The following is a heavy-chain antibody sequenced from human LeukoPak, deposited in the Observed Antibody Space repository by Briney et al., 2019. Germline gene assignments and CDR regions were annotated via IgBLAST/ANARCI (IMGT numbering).Heavy chain of an antibody. CDR3: AKEVYSSGYYNY. CDR1: GFSFSSYA. CDR2: ISGSGGST. D-gene: IGHD3-22*01. Sequence: GGSLRLSCAASGFSFSSYAMSWVRQAPGKGLEWVSAISGSGGSTYYADSVKGRFTISRDNSKHTLYLQMNSLRAEDTAVYYCAKEVYSSGYYNYWGQGTLVTVSS. J-gene: IGHJ4*02. V-gene: IGHV3-23*01.